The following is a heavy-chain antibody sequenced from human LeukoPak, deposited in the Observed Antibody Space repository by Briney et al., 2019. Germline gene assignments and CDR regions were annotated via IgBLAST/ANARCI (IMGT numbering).Heavy chain of an antibody. CDR2: IIGSGGST. J-gene: IGHJ5*02. V-gene: IGHV3-23*01. Sequence: PGGFLRLSCAASGFTFSSYAMSWVRQAPGKWLEWVSAIIGSGGSTYYADSGKGRFTISRDNSKNTLYLQINSLRAEDTAVYYCAKGYYDSSGYPNWFDPWGQGTLVTVSS. CDR1: GFTFSSYA. D-gene: IGHD3-22*01. CDR3: AKGYYDSSGYPNWFDP.